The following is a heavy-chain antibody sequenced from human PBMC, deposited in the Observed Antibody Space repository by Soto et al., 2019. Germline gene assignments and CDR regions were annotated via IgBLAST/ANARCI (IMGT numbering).Heavy chain of an antibody. D-gene: IGHD2-15*01. CDR1: GFTFSSYG. Sequence: GGSLRLSCAASGFTFSSYGMHWVRQAPGKGLEWVAVISYDGSNKYYADSVKGRFTISRDNSKNTLYLQMNSLRAEDTAVYYCARPEGYCSGGSCYDAFDIWGQGTMVTVSS. J-gene: IGHJ3*02. V-gene: IGHV3-30*03. CDR3: ARPEGYCSGGSCYDAFDI. CDR2: ISYDGSNK.